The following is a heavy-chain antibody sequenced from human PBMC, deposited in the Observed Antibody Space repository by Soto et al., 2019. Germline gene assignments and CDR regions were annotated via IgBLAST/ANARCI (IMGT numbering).Heavy chain of an antibody. CDR1: GGTFSSYA. J-gene: IGHJ4*02. V-gene: IGHV1-69*05. Sequence: EASVKVSCKASGGTFSSYAISWVRQAPGQGLEWMGGIIPIFGTANYAQKLQGRVTMTTDTSTSTAYMELRSLRSDDTAVYYCAASLSGSYTWWHYFDYWGQGTLVTVSS. CDR2: IIPIFGTA. D-gene: IGHD1-26*01. CDR3: AASLSGSYTWWHYFDY.